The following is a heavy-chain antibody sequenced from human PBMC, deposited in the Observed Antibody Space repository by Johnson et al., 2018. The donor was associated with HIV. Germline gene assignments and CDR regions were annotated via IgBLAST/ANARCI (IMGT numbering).Heavy chain of an antibody. V-gene: IGHV3-30-3*01. Sequence: QVQLVESGGGVVQPGRSLRLSCAASGFTFSSMHWDRQAPGKGLEWVAVISYDGSNKYYADSVKGRFTISRDNSKNTLYLQMNSLRAEDTSVYYCARSYSTSWNASDIWGQGTVVTVSS. CDR1: GFTFSS. CDR2: ISYDGSNK. D-gene: IGHD4-11*01. CDR3: ARSYSTSWNASDI. J-gene: IGHJ3*02.